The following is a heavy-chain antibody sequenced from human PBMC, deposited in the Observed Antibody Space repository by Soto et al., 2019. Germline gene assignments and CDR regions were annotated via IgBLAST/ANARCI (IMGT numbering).Heavy chain of an antibody. CDR2: ISGSGGST. CDR3: AKGALGYCSGGSCYSGWNRFDP. Sequence: EVQLLESGGGLVQPGGSLRLSCAASGFTFSSYAMSWVRQAPGKGLEWVSAISGSGGSTYYADSVKGRFTISRDNSKNTLYLQMNSLRAEDTAVYYCAKGALGYCSGGSCYSGWNRFDPWGQGTLVTVSS. J-gene: IGHJ5*02. V-gene: IGHV3-23*01. CDR1: GFTFSSYA. D-gene: IGHD2-15*01.